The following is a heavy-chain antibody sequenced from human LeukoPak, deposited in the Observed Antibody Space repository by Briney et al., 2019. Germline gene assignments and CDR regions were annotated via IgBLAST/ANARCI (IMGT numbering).Heavy chain of an antibody. CDR1: GFTFSNAW. CDR2: IKSKTDGGTT. Sequence: PGGSLRLSCAASGFTFSNAWMSWVRQAPGKGLEWVGRIKSKTDGGTTDYAAPVKGRFTISRDDSKNTLYLQMNSLKTEDTAVYYCTTEEVYYDFWSGPYPRFDYWGQGTLVTVSS. CDR3: TTEEVYYDFWSGPYPRFDY. J-gene: IGHJ4*02. D-gene: IGHD3-3*01. V-gene: IGHV3-15*01.